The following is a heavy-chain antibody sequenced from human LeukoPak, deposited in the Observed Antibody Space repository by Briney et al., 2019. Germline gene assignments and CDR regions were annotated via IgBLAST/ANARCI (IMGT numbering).Heavy chain of an antibody. CDR1: GYTFTSYD. J-gene: IGHJ4*02. CDR3: ARGKRDQWLEGHFDY. Sequence: ASVKVSCKASGYTFTSYDINWVRQATGQGLEWMGWMNPNSSNTGYAQKVQGRVTMTRNTSISTAYMELSSLRSEDTAVYYCARGKRDQWLEGHFDYWGQGTLVTVSS. CDR2: MNPNSSNT. V-gene: IGHV1-8*01. D-gene: IGHD6-19*01.